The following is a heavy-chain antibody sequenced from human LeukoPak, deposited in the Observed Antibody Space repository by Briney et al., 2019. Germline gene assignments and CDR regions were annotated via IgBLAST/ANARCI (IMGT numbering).Heavy chain of an antibody. CDR1: GFTFSSYA. J-gene: IGHJ4*02. V-gene: IGHV3-30*04. Sequence: GKSLRLSCAASGFTFSSYAMHWLRQAPGKGLKWVAVTSFDGSDNYYADSVKGRFTISRDNSKNTLYLQMNSLRPDDTALYYCARAPGTMIVVDYWGQGTLVTVSS. CDR2: TSFDGSDN. CDR3: ARAPGTMIVVDY. D-gene: IGHD3-22*01.